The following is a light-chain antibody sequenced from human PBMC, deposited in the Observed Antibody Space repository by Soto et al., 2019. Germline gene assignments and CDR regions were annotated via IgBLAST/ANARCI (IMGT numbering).Light chain of an antibody. Sequence: EIVLTQSPGTLSLSPGERATLSCRASQSVSSNYLAWYQLKPGQAPRLLIYDASTRATGIPDRVSGSGSGTDFTLTISRLEPEDFAVYFCQQHGSSPWTFGQGTKVDIK. CDR1: QSVSSNY. J-gene: IGKJ1*01. V-gene: IGKV3-20*01. CDR2: DAS. CDR3: QQHGSSPWT.